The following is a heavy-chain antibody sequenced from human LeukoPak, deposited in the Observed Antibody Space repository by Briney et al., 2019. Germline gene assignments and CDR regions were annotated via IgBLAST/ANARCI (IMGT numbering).Heavy chain of an antibody. Sequence: GGSLRLSCAASGFTFSSYAMHWVRQAPGKGLEWVAVISYDGSNKYYADSVKGRFTISRDNSKNTLYLQMNSLRAEDTAVYYCARSGSSLSIDYWGQGTLVTVSS. J-gene: IGHJ4*02. V-gene: IGHV3-30-3*01. CDR3: ARSGSSLSIDY. D-gene: IGHD6-6*01. CDR2: ISYDGSNK. CDR1: GFTFSSYA.